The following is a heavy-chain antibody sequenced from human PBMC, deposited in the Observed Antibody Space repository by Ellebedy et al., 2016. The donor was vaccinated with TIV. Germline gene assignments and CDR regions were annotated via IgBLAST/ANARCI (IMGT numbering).Heavy chain of an antibody. CDR3: AMQTMVRGVPDY. CDR1: GFTFTSYW. J-gene: IGHJ4*02. CDR2: VKQDGTEK. D-gene: IGHD3-10*01. V-gene: IGHV3-7*03. Sequence: GESLKISCEASGFTFTSYWMYWVRQAPGKGLEWVATVKQDGTEKFYVDSVKGRFTISRANAKNSLYLQMNSLRAEDTAVYYCAMQTMVRGVPDYWGQGTLVTVSS.